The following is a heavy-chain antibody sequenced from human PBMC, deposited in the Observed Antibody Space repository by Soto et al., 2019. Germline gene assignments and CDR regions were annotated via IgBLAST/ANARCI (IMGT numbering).Heavy chain of an antibody. CDR1: GFTFSSYS. Sequence: GGSLRLSCAASGFTFSSYSMNWVRQAPGKGLEWVSYISSSSSTIYYADSVKGRFTISRDNAKNSLYLQMNSLRAEDTAVYYCARDIKGDGYSSSWTKFYYLDYWGQGTLVTVSS. J-gene: IGHJ4*02. D-gene: IGHD6-13*01. V-gene: IGHV3-48*01. CDR2: ISSSSSTI. CDR3: ARDIKGDGYSSSWTKFYYLDY.